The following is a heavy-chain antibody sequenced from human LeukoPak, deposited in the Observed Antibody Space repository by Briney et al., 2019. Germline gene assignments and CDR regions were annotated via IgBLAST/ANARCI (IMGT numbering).Heavy chain of an antibody. V-gene: IGHV4-59*02. D-gene: IGHD3-22*01. CDR2: LYHTGIT. CDR1: GGPVTSHY. CDR3: VRSVDYFDNTGPHMMFDY. Sequence: SETLSLTRNVSGGPVTSHYWNWIRRPPGKGLEWIGYLYHTGITKYNPSLKSRVSMSVDTSKNQFFLKVNSVTAADTTVYHCVRSVDYFDNTGPHMMFDYWGQGSLVTVSS. J-gene: IGHJ4*02.